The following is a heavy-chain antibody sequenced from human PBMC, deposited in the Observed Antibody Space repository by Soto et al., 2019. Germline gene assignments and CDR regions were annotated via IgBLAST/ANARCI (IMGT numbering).Heavy chain of an antibody. CDR2: ISVYDGDT. CDR3: ARDGYYYGSGSYGFDY. D-gene: IGHD3-10*01. Sequence: QVQLVPSGAEVKKPGASVKVSCKASGYTFNSYGVSWVRQAPGQGLEWMGWISVYDGDTNYAQRLQGRVTMTTDTSTRTVYMELRSLKSDDTAVYYCARDGYYYGSGSYGFDYWGQGTLVTVPS. CDR1: GYTFNSYG. J-gene: IGHJ4*02. V-gene: IGHV1-18*01.